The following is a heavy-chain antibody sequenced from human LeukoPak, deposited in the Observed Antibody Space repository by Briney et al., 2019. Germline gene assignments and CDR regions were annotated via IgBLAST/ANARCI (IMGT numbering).Heavy chain of an antibody. J-gene: IGHJ3*02. Sequence: PGGSLRLSCAASGFIFNNYVMNWVRQAPGKGLEWVSLISSSGNNAYYADSVKGRFTISRDNSKNTLYLQMHSLRAEDTAVYYCASPSSGQSFDIWGQGTMVTVSS. CDR1: GFIFNNYV. CDR2: ISSSGNNA. D-gene: IGHD6-19*01. V-gene: IGHV3-23*01. CDR3: ASPSSGQSFDI.